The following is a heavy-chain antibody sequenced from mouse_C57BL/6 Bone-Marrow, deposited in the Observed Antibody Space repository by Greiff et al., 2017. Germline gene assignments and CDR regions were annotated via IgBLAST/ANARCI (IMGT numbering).Heavy chain of an antibody. CDR2: ISSGGSYT. J-gene: IGHJ3*01. Sequence: EVKLVESGGDLVKPGGSLKLSCAASGFTFSSYGMSWVRQTPDKRLEWVATISSGGSYTYYPDSVKGRFPLSRYNAKNTLYLQMSSLKSEDTAMYYCAKLAAWFAYWGQGTLVTVSA. CDR1: GFTFSSYG. CDR3: AKLAAWFAY. V-gene: IGHV5-6*01.